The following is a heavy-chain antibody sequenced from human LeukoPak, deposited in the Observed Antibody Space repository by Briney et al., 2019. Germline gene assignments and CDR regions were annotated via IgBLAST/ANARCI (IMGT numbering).Heavy chain of an antibody. V-gene: IGHV4-59*11. Sequence: SETLSLTCTVSSGSISSHYWSWIRQPPGKGLEWIGYIYYSGSTYYNPSLKSRVTISVDTSKNQFSLKLSSVTAADTAVYYCAREQSMARGASWFDPWGQGTLVTVSS. J-gene: IGHJ5*02. CDR2: IYYSGST. D-gene: IGHD3-10*01. CDR3: AREQSMARGASWFDP. CDR1: SGSISSHY.